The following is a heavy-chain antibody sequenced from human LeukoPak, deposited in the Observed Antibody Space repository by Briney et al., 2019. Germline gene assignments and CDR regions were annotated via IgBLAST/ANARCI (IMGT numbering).Heavy chain of an antibody. CDR3: ARTWNYYGSGSYYWTDYMDV. CDR2: INPSGGST. CDR1: GYSFTSHY. D-gene: IGHD3-10*01. Sequence: GASVKVSCKASGYSFTSHYMHWVRQAPGQGLEWMGIINPSGGSTSYAQKFQGRVTMTRNTSISTAYMELSSLRSEDTAVYYCARTWNYYGSGSYYWTDYMDVWGKGTTVTISS. V-gene: IGHV1-46*01. J-gene: IGHJ6*03.